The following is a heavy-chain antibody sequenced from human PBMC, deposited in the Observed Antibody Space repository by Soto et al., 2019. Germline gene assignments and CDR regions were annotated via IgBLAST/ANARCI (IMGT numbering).Heavy chain of an antibody. Sequence: QITLKESGPTLVKPTQTLTLTCTFSGFSLTTDAVGVGWIRQPPGKALEWLALIYWDDDKRYSPSLKSRLTITKDASRNQVVLTLTNMDPADTATYYFAHVYWAAAGTRYYFDYWGQGTLVTVSS. CDR1: GFSLTTDAVG. CDR2: IYWDDDK. CDR3: AHVYWAAAGTRYYFDY. D-gene: IGHD6-19*01. V-gene: IGHV2-5*02. J-gene: IGHJ4*02.